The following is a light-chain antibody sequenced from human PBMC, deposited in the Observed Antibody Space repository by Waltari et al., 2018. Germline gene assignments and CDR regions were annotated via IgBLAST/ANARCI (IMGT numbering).Light chain of an antibody. CDR1: QSVNSR. CDR3: QQYNDWPLT. Sequence: EIVMTQSPATLSASPGERVTLSCRASQSVNSRLAWYQQKPGQAPTLLIYGASTRATGIPDRFSGSGSATEFTLTISSLQSEDFAVYYCQQYNDWPLTFGQGTKVEIK. J-gene: IGKJ1*01. V-gene: IGKV3-15*01. CDR2: GAS.